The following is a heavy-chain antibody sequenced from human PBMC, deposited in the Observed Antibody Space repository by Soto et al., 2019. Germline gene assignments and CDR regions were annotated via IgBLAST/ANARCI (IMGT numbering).Heavy chain of an antibody. CDR3: ARVRIVVVPAPMVYFDY. V-gene: IGHV4-34*01. CDR1: GGSFSGYY. D-gene: IGHD2-2*01. CDR2: INHSGRT. Sequence: QVQLQQWGAGLLKPSETLSLTCAVYGGSFSGYYWSWIRQPPGKGLEWIGEINHSGRTNYNPSLKSRVTISVATSKNQLSLKLSSVTAADTAVYYCARVRIVVVPAPMVYFDYWGQGTLVTVSS. J-gene: IGHJ4*02.